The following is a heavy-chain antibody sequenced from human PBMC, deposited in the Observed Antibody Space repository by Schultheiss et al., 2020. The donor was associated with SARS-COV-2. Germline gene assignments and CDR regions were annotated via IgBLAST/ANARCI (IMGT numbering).Heavy chain of an antibody. D-gene: IGHD2-2*01. CDR1: GYTFTGYY. V-gene: IGHV1-2*04. J-gene: IGHJ4*02. CDR3: ARDSSLYQLLWCYFDY. CDR2: ITPNSGDT. Sequence: GESLKISCKASGYTFTGYYIHWVRQAPGQGLEWMGRITPNSGDTKFAQKFQGWVTMTRDTSISTAYMELSRLRSDDTAVYYCARDSSLYQLLWCYFDYWGQGTLVTVSS.